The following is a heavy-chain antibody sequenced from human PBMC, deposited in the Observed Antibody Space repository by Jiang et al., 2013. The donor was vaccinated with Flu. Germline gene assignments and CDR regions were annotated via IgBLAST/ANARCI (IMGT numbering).Heavy chain of an antibody. Sequence: WSWIRQSPTRGLEWIGFTYYSGSTDYNPSLKSRVTISVDTSKNQVSLNLNSVTAADTAVYYCARSTKTYYYDSSGYYYSLNFDIWGQGTLVTVSS. CDR2: TYYSGST. J-gene: IGHJ4*02. CDR3: ARSTKTYYYDSSGYYYSLNFDI. D-gene: IGHD3-22*01. V-gene: IGHV4-59*01.